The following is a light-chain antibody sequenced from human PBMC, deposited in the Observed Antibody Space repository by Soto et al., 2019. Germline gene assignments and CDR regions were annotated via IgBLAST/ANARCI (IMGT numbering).Light chain of an antibody. V-gene: IGKV1-5*01. CDR3: QHYDTYRAT. CDR2: DAS. Sequence: DIQMTQSPSSLSSSVGDRVTITCRATQTIDTRLAWYQQKPGEAPKLLIYDASSLENGVPSRFSGSGSGTEFTLTISGLQPDDFATYYCQHYDTYRATFGLGTKVDI. J-gene: IGKJ1*01. CDR1: QTIDTR.